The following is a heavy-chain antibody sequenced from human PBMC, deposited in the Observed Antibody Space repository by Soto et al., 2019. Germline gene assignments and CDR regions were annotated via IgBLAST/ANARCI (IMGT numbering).Heavy chain of an antibody. CDR2: IIPIFGTA. CDR3: ATGSGTAMGPYYFDY. J-gene: IGHJ4*02. CDR1: GGTFSSYA. D-gene: IGHD5-18*01. V-gene: IGHV1-69*13. Sequence: ASVKVSCKASGGTFSSYAISWVRQAPGQGLEWMGGIIPIFGTANYAQKFQGRVTITADESTSTAYMELSSLRSEDTAVYYWATGSGTAMGPYYFDYWGQGTLVTVSS.